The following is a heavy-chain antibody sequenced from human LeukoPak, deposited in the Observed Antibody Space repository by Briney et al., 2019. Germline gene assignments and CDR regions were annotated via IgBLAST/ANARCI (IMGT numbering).Heavy chain of an antibody. V-gene: IGHV4-39*07. J-gene: IGHJ6*02. CDR1: GGSISSSSYY. CDR3: TTPTCSGGSCYPNPYYYYYGMDV. Sequence: SETLSLTCTVSGGSISSSSYYWGWIRQPPGKGLEWIGSIYYSGSTYYNPSLKSRVTISVDTSKNQFSLKLSSVTAADTAVYYCTTPTCSGGSCYPNPYYYYYGMDVWGQGTTVTVSS. D-gene: IGHD2-15*01. CDR2: IYYSGST.